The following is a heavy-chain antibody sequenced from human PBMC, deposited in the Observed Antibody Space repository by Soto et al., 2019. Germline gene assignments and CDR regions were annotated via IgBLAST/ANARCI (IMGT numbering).Heavy chain of an antibody. CDR1: GFTFTGYS. CDR2: ISSTTNYT. CDR3: ARESEDLSSNLDY. V-gene: IGHV3-21*06. Sequence: PGGSLRLSCAASGFTFTGYSMNWVRQAPGKGLEWVASISSTTNYTYYGESLKGRLTISRDNAKNSMYLQMNTLRAEDTAVYYCARESEDLSSNLDYWGQGTLVTVSS. J-gene: IGHJ4*02.